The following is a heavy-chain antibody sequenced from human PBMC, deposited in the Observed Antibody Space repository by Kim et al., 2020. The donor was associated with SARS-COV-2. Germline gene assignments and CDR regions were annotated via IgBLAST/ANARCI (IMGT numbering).Heavy chain of an antibody. D-gene: IGHD6-6*01. Sequence: GGSLRLSCAAYGFTFSSYAMSWVRQAPGKGLEWVSAISGSGGSTYYADSVKGRFTISRDNSKNTLYLQMNSLRAEDTAVYYCAKDRPRPIAARPLGVDYWGQGTLVTVSS. CDR2: ISGSGGST. J-gene: IGHJ4*02. CDR1: GFTFSSYA. CDR3: AKDRPRPIAARPLGVDY. V-gene: IGHV3-23*01.